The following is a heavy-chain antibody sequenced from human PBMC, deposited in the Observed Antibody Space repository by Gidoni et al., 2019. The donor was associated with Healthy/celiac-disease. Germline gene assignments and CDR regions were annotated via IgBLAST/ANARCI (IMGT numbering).Heavy chain of an antibody. Sequence: QVQLVESGGGVVQPGRSLRLSCAASGFTFSSYAMHWVRQAPGKGLEWVAVISYDGSNKYYADSVKGRFTISRDNSKNTLYLQMNSLRAEDTAVYYCARVKDDFWSGYRDYFDYWGQGTLVTVSS. CDR2: ISYDGSNK. CDR3: ARVKDDFWSGYRDYFDY. J-gene: IGHJ4*02. D-gene: IGHD3-3*01. V-gene: IGHV3-30-3*01. CDR1: GFTFSSYA.